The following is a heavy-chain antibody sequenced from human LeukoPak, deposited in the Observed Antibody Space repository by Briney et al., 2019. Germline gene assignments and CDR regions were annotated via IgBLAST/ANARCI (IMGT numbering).Heavy chain of an antibody. V-gene: IGHV4-59*01. J-gene: IGHJ4*02. CDR2: IYHSGST. D-gene: IGHD3-16*01. Sequence: SETLSLTCTVSGASISSYYWTWIRQPPGKGLEWIGYIYHSGSTNYNPSLKSRVTISIDTSKSQFSLKLTSVTAADTAVYYCARVSSGEKIDYRGQGTVVTVSS. CDR3: ARVSSGEKIDY. CDR1: GASISSYY.